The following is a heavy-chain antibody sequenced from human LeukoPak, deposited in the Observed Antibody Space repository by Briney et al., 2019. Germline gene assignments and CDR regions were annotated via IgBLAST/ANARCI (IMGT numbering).Heavy chain of an antibody. J-gene: IGHJ6*04. CDR3: APPPVSIDV. D-gene: IGHD4-17*01. CDR2: ISSSGSTI. Sequence: GGSLRLSCAASGFTFSSYEMNWVRQAPGKGLEWVSYISSSGSTIYYADSVKGRFTISRDNAKNSLDLQMNSLRAEDTAVYFCAPPPVSIDVWGRGTSVTVSS. V-gene: IGHV3-48*03. CDR1: GFTFSSYE.